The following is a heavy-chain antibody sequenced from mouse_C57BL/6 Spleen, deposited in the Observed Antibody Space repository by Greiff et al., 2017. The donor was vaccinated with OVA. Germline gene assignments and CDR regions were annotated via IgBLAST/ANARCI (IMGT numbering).Heavy chain of an antibody. V-gene: IGHV5-4*01. Sequence: EVQVVESGGGLVKPGGSLKLSCAASGFTFSSYAMSWVRQTPEKRLEWVATISDGGSYTYYPDNVKGRFTISRDNAKNNLYLQMSHLKSEDTAMYYCAREHYTYAMDYWGQGTSVTVSS. J-gene: IGHJ4*01. D-gene: IGHD2-12*01. CDR3: AREHYTYAMDY. CDR2: ISDGGSYT. CDR1: GFTFSSYA.